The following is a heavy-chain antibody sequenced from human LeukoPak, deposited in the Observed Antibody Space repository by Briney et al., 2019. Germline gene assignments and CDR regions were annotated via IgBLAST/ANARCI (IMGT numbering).Heavy chain of an antibody. CDR1: GYTFTSYG. CDR3: ARGLGYYGSGSYYTL. V-gene: IGHV1-18*01. D-gene: IGHD3-10*01. CDR2: ISAYNGNT. Sequence: ASVKVSCKASGYTFTSYGISWVRQAPGQGLEWMGWISAYNGNTNYAQKLQGRVTMTTDTSTSTAYMELRSLRSDDAAVYYCARGLGYYGSGSYYTLWGQGTLVTVSS. J-gene: IGHJ4*02.